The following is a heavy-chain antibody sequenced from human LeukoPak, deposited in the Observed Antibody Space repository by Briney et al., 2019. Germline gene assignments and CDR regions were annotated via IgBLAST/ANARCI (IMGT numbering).Heavy chain of an antibody. CDR2: ISYDGSNK. Sequence: GRSLRLSCAASGFTFSSYAMHWVRQAPGKGLEWVAVISYDGSNKYYADSVKGRFTISRDNSRNTLHLQMNSLRAEDTAVYSCAKASLRYFDWFSDYWDQGTLVTVSS. V-gene: IGHV3-30*18. CDR3: AKASLRYFDWFSDY. CDR1: GFTFSSYA. D-gene: IGHD3-9*01. J-gene: IGHJ4*02.